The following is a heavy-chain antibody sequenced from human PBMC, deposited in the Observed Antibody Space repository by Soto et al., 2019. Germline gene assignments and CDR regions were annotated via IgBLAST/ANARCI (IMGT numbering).Heavy chain of an antibody. Sequence: QVQLVESGGGVVQPGRSLRLSCAASGFTFSSYGMHWVRQAPGKGLEWVAVISYDGSNKFYADSVKGRCTISRVNFKNTLSLQMNSLRAEDTAVYYCAQDAIGYCSSTSCYAYFNYWGQGTLVTV. V-gene: IGHV3-30*18. CDR2: ISYDGSNK. CDR3: AQDAIGYCSSTSCYAYFNY. J-gene: IGHJ4*02. CDR1: GFTFSSYG. D-gene: IGHD2-2*01.